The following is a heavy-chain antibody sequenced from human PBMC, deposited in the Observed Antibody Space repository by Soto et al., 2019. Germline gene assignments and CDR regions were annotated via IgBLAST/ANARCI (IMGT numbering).Heavy chain of an antibody. CDR3: ARAYSGSYLHFDY. D-gene: IGHD1-26*01. CDR2: IYYSGST. Sequence: SETLSLTCTVSGGSISSYYWSWIRQPPGKGLEWIGYIYYSGSTNYNPSLKSRVTISVDTSKNQFSLKLSSVTAADTAVYYCARAYSGSYLHFDYWGQGTLVTVSS. V-gene: IGHV4-59*01. J-gene: IGHJ4*02. CDR1: GGSISSYY.